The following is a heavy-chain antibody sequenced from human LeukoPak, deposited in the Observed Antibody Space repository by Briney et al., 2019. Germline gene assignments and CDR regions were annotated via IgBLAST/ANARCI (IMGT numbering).Heavy chain of an antibody. Sequence: GGSLRLSCAASGFSVISNYMSWVRQAPGKGLEWVSGICSGGTTYYADSVKGRFSISRDNSKNTLYPQMNSLRAEDTAVYYCARSTPGPYWSGGNCPSTLTPFHYWGQGTLVTVSS. D-gene: IGHD2-15*01. CDR1: GFSVISNY. J-gene: IGHJ4*02. V-gene: IGHV3-53*01. CDR2: ICSGGTT. CDR3: ARSTPGPYWSGGNCPSTLTPFHY.